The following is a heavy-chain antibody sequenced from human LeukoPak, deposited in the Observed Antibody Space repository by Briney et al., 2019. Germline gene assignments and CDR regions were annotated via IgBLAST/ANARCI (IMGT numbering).Heavy chain of an antibody. Sequence: GRALRLSCAAPGFTFSSYGMHWVRQAPGKGLEWISYISSRGTTMYYADSVKGRFSISRDNAKKSLYLQMNSLRAEDTAVYYCARSELVGYSGYDLDYWGQGTLVTVSS. CDR1: GFTFSSYG. CDR2: ISSRGTTM. D-gene: IGHD5-12*01. V-gene: IGHV3-48*04. CDR3: ARSELVGYSGYDLDY. J-gene: IGHJ4*02.